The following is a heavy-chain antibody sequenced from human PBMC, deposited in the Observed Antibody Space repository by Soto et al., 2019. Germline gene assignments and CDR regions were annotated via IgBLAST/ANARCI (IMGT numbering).Heavy chain of an antibody. CDR1: GLPFSNYD. D-gene: IGHD6-19*01. V-gene: IGHV3-23*01. CDR3: AKDSREAVAGETDY. J-gene: IGHJ4*02. CDR2: ISGSGAKT. Sequence: GGSLRLSCAVSGLPFSNYDMSWVRQAPGKGLDWVSSISGSGAKTYYADSVKGRFTISRDNSKNTLYLQMNSLRAEDTATYYCAKDSREAVAGETDYWGQGTLVTSPQ.